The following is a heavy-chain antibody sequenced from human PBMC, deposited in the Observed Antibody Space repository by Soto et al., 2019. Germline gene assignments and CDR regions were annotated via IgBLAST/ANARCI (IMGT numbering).Heavy chain of an antibody. CDR2: ISGSGGRS. Sequence: EVQLLDSGGGLVQPGGSLSLSWEASGLTFRNYPLTWARQVPGKGRKGVSGISGSGGRSYYADSVKGRFTISRDNSKSTLYLQMNSLRAEDTAVYYCAKAYFVWSSEQPYYFDYWGQGTLVTVSS. D-gene: IGHD3-16*01. V-gene: IGHV3-23*01. CDR1: GLTFRNYP. CDR3: AKAYFVWSSEQPYYFDY. J-gene: IGHJ4*02.